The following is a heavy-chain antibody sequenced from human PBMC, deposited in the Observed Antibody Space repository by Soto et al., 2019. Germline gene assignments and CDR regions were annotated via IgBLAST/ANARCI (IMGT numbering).Heavy chain of an antibody. CDR1: DFSFTHHA. CDR2: LSHDGGNI. D-gene: IGHD2-21*02. Sequence: GGSLRLSCVAPDFSFTHHAMTWVRLPPGKGLQWVAALSHDGGNIYYRDSVRGRFTISRDNSKNTLYLQMHSLKAEDTAVYFCSKQMGTWVDTAIHFWGQGTHVTVSS. V-gene: IGHV3-23*01. CDR3: SKQMGTWVDTAIHF. J-gene: IGHJ4*02.